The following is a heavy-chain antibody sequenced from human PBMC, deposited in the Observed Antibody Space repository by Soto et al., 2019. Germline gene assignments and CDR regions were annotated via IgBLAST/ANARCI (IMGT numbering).Heavy chain of an antibody. V-gene: IGHV1-69*02. J-gene: IGHJ4*02. CDR2: IIPILGIA. D-gene: IGHD3-10*01. CDR3: ARAHMVRGVIPFDY. Sequence: QVQLVQSGAEVKKPGSSVKVSCKASGGTFSSYTISWVRQAPGQGLEWMGRIIPILGIANYAQKFQGRVTITEDKSPSTAYMELSSLRSEDTAVYYCARAHMVRGVIPFDYWGQGTLVTVS. CDR1: GGTFSSYT.